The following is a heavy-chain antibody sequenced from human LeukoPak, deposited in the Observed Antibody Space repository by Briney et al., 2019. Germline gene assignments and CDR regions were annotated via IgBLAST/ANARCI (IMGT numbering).Heavy chain of an antibody. D-gene: IGHD4-17*01. CDR3: TTGTLHDYGDYALDY. V-gene: IGHV3-30-3*01. CDR2: ISNDGGDK. J-gene: IGHJ4*02. Sequence: GGSLRLSCAASGTYAMHWVRQAPGKGLEWVALISNDGGDKYYANSVKGRFIISRDNSKNTLYLQMNSLKTEDTAVYYCTTGTLHDYGDYALDYWGQGTLVTVSS. CDR1: GTYA.